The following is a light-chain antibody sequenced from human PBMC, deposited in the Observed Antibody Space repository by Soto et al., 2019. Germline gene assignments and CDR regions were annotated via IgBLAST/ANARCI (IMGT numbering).Light chain of an antibody. CDR2: GVF. CDR1: QSVRSNY. Sequence: ETVLTQSPGTVSLYPGERATLSCTTSQSVRSNYLAWYQQKPGQAPRLVVYGVFNRATGIPDRFSGSGSGTDFTLTISGLEPEDSAVSYCQHYDGSPRTFGQGTKLEI. CDR3: QHYDGSPRT. J-gene: IGKJ2*01. V-gene: IGKV3-20*01.